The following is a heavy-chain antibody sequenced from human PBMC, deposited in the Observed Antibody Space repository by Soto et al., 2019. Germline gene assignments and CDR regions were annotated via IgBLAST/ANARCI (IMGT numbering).Heavy chain of an antibody. CDR1: GGSISSYY. CDR2: IYYSGST. CDR3: ARHDYDILTGPPAY. Sequence: PSETLSLTCTVSGGSISSYYWSWIRQPPGKGLEWIGYIYYSGSTNYNPSLKSRFTISVDTSNNQFSLKLSSVTAADTAVYYCARHDYDILTGPPAYWGQGTLVTVS. V-gene: IGHV4-59*08. D-gene: IGHD3-9*01. J-gene: IGHJ4*02.